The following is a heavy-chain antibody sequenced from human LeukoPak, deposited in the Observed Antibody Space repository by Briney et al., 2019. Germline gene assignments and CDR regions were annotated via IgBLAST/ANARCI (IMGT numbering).Heavy chain of an antibody. Sequence: QPGRSLRLSCVASGFTFSSHAMGWVRQAPGTGLEWVALISNDGSNQYYADSVKGRFTTSRDNSKNTLFLQMNSLRPEDTAVYFCVRDWWGIDHWGQGTLITVSS. J-gene: IGHJ4*02. CDR1: GFTFSSHA. CDR2: ISNDGSNQ. D-gene: IGHD2-8*02. CDR3: VRDWWGIDH. V-gene: IGHV3-30-3*01.